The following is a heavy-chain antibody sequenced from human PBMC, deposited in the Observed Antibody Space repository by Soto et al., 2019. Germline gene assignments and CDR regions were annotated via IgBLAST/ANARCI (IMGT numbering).Heavy chain of an antibody. V-gene: IGHV3-30-3*01. Sequence: SHAMKRERQAPGKGLEWVAVISYDGTNKYYADSVRGRFTISRDNSKNTLYLQMNSLRVEDTAVYYCAGEKADRFLAGGLAVWARGTTVPVSS. D-gene: IGHD6-6*01. CDR2: ISYDGTNK. J-gene: IGHJ6*02. CDR1: SHA. CDR3: AGEKADRFLAGGLAV.